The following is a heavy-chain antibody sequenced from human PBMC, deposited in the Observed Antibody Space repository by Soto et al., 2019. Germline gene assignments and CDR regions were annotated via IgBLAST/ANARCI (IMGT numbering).Heavy chain of an antibody. CDR1: GGSISSGDFY. D-gene: IGHD2-15*01. CDR2: ISYSGST. J-gene: IGHJ5*02. CDR3: ARGGPTGGSYKYNWFDP. V-gene: IGHV4-30-4*01. Sequence: SETLSLTCTVSGGSISSGDFYWSWIRQPPGRGLEWIGYISYSGSTYYNTSLKSRVTISVDTSKNQFSLKLNSVTAADTAVYYCARGGPTGGSYKYNWFDPWGQGTLVTVSS.